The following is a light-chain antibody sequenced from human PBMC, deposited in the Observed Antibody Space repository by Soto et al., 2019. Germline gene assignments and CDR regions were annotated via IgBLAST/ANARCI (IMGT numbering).Light chain of an antibody. CDR2: GAS. Sequence: EIVLTQSPGTLSLSPGEGATLSCRASQSVSSRNLAWFRQKPAQAPRLLIYGASNRGPGIPDRFSGSGSGTDFILTFNRVEPEDFAVYYCQAYSVSPLAYTFGQGTKLLIK. CDR1: QSVSSRN. V-gene: IGKV3-20*01. CDR3: QAYSVSPLAYT. J-gene: IGKJ2*01.